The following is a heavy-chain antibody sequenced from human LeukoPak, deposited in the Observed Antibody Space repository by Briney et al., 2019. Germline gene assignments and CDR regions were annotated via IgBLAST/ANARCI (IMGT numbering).Heavy chain of an antibody. J-gene: IGHJ4*02. CDR3: AGDYGASYRFDY. V-gene: IGHV4-61*08. CDR2: VYYSGNT. D-gene: IGHD3-16*01. Sequence: PSETLSLTCTVSGGSVSSGGYYWSWIRQPPGKGLEWIGYVYYSGNTNYNPSPKSRVTMSLDRSKNQVSLKLSSVTAADTAVYYCAGDYGASYRFDYWGQGTLVTVFS. CDR1: GGSVSSGGYY.